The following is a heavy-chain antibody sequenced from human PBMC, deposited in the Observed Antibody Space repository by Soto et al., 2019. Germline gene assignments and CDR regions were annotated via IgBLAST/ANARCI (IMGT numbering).Heavy chain of an antibody. V-gene: IGHV3-23*01. Sequence: EVQPMESGGGLVQPGESLRLSCVVSGLSLSGYALSWVRQAPGKGLEWVSAVSGSGGTTYYADSVKGRFTISRDNSKNTLYLQMNGLRVEDTAKYFCAKDGRRVGPTLNWLDSWGQGTQVTVTS. J-gene: IGHJ5*01. D-gene: IGHD1-26*01. CDR2: VSGSGGTT. CDR3: AKDGRRVGPTLNWLDS. CDR1: GLSLSGYA.